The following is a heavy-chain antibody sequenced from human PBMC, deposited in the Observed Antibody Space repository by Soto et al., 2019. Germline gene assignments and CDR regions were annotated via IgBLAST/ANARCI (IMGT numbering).Heavy chain of an antibody. D-gene: IGHD3-10*01. V-gene: IGHV3-30*03. CDR3: VGGQYYFDY. CDR1: GFPFTTYG. CDR2: ISYDGSNK. Sequence: QVQLVESGGGVVQPGRSLRLSCAASGFPFTTYGMHWVREGPGKGLEWVAVISYDGSNKFYADSVKGRFTISRDNSKNKMYLQMSSLRPDKTALYYCVGGQYYFDYRGQGTLVIVSS. J-gene: IGHJ4*02.